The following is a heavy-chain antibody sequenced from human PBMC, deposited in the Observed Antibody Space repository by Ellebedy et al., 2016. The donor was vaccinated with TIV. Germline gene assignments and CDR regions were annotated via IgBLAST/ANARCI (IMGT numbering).Heavy chain of an antibody. D-gene: IGHD6-6*01. CDR2: INDSGNT. V-gene: IGHV4-34*01. CDR1: SGSFSGYY. J-gene: IGHJ4*02. CDR3: ARVHRRPPAAPRLRPGYHLDF. Sequence: GSLRLSCAVYSGSFSGYYWSWIRQSPGTGLEWIGEINDSGNTKYNPSLKSRVTISVDTSKNQFSLRMTSLTAEDKAVYYCARVHRRPPAAPRLRPGYHLDFWGQGTLVTVSS.